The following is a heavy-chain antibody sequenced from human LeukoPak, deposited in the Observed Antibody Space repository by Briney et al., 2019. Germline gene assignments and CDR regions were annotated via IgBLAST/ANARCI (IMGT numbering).Heavy chain of an antibody. Sequence: SETLSLTCTVSGGSISSSSYYWGWIRQPPGKGLEWIGSIYYSGSTYYNPSLKSRVTISVDTSKNQFSLKLSSVTAADTAVYYCARGRGRDHWGQGTLVTVSS. J-gene: IGHJ4*02. CDR3: ARGRGRDH. D-gene: IGHD3-16*01. CDR1: GGSISSSSYY. V-gene: IGHV4-39*01. CDR2: IYYSGST.